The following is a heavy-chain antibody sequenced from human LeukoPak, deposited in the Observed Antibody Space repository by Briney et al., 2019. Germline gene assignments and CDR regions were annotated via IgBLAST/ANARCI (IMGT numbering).Heavy chain of an antibody. D-gene: IGHD3-10*01. CDR3: ARGYGFGELLAY. J-gene: IGHJ4*02. V-gene: IGHV4-59*01. CDR2: IYYSGST. CDR1: GGSISNFY. Sequence: SETLSLTCTVSGGSISNFYWSWIRQPPGKGLEWIGCIYYSGSTNYNPSLKSRVTISVDTSKNQFSLKLSSVTAADTAVYYCARGYGFGELLAYWGQGTLVTVSS.